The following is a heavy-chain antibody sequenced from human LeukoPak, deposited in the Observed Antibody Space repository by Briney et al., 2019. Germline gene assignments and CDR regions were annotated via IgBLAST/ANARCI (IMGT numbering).Heavy chain of an antibody. J-gene: IGHJ4*02. D-gene: IGHD5-18*01. CDR3: ARAYSPSV. CDR2: IYHSGTT. V-gene: IGHV4-4*02. CDR1: GASISRDDA. Sequence: SETLSLTCAVSGASISRDDAWTWVRPPPGKGLEWIGEIYHSGTTNYNPSLKMRDTISVDNSKNHVSLKLTSVTAADTAVYYCARAYSPSVWGQGTLVTVP.